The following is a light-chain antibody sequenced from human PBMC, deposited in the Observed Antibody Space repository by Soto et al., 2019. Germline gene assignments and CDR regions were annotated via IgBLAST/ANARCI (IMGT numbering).Light chain of an antibody. CDR1: SSDVGRYNL. Sequence: QSALTQPASVSGSPGQSITISCTGTSSDVGRYNLVSWSQQHPGKAPKLMMYEGSKPPAGVSNRFSGSKSGNTASLTICGVQAEVEADYYWCAYAGSSTYVVFGGGTKVPVL. J-gene: IGLJ2*01. CDR3: CAYAGSSTYVV. V-gene: IGLV2-23*01. CDR2: EGS.